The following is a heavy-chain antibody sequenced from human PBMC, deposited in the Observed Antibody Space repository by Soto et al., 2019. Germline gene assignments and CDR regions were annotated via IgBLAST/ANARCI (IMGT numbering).Heavy chain of an antibody. CDR1: GFTFSSYA. V-gene: IGHV3-30-3*01. J-gene: IGHJ6*02. CDR3: ARIVERFGELKYGMDV. CDR2: ISYDGSNK. Sequence: GGSLRLSCAASGFTFSSYAMHWVRQAPGKGLEWVAVISYDGSNKYYADSVKGRFTISRDNSKNTLYLQMNSLRAEDTAVYYCARIVERFGELKYGMDVWGQGTTVTVSS. D-gene: IGHD3-10*01.